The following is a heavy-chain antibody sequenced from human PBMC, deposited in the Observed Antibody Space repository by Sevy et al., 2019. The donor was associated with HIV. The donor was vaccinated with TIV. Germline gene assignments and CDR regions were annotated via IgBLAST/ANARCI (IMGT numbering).Heavy chain of an antibody. CDR2: IDSDGSTT. D-gene: IGHD5-18*01. CDR1: GFTFSTHW. Sequence: GSLRLSCAASGFTFSTHWMNWVRQVPGKGLVWVSRIDSDGSTTRYADSVKGRFIISRDNAKNTLYLQMNSLRAEDTAVYYCARDGYNYGPFLFDYWGQGIPVTVSS. CDR3: ARDGYNYGPFLFDY. V-gene: IGHV3-74*01. J-gene: IGHJ4*02.